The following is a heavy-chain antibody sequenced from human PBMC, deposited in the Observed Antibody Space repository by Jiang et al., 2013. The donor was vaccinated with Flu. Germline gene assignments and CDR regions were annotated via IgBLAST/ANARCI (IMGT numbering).Heavy chain of an antibody. J-gene: IGHJ5*02. Sequence: GAEVKKPGSSVKVSCKASGGTFSSYAISWVRQAPGQGLEWMGRIIPILGIANYAQKFQGRVTITADKSTSTAYMELSSLRSEDTAVYYCAREWIVVVVAATRRGNWFDPWGQGTLVTVSS. CDR2: IIPILGIA. V-gene: IGHV1-69*04. D-gene: IGHD2-15*01. CDR1: GGTFSSYA. CDR3: AREWIVVVVAATRRGNWFDP.